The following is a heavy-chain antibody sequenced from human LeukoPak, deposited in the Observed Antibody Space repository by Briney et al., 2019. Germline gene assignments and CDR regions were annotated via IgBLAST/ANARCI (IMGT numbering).Heavy chain of an antibody. CDR1: GFTFSSYE. D-gene: IGHD5-18*01. Sequence: GGSLRLSCAASGFTFSSYEMNWVRQAPGKGLEWVSYISTSGSTIYYADSVKGRFTISRDNAKNSLYLQMNSLRAEDTAVYYCARGVGRIQLWLPDKYFQHWGQGTLVTVSS. J-gene: IGHJ1*01. CDR3: ARGVGRIQLWLPDKYFQH. V-gene: IGHV3-48*03. CDR2: ISTSGSTI.